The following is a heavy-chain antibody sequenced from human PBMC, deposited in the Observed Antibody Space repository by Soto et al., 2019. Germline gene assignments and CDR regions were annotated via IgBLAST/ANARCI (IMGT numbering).Heavy chain of an antibody. CDR1: GFTFSSYG. CDR3: ASTGTGDAFDI. D-gene: IGHD4-17*01. J-gene: IGHJ3*02. V-gene: IGHV3-33*01. CDR2: IWYDGSNK. Sequence: GGSLRVSCAASGFTFSSYGMHWGRQAPGKGLEWVAVIWYDGSNKYYADSVKGRFTISRDNSKNTLYLQMNSLRAEDTAVYYCASTGTGDAFDIWGQGTMVTVSS.